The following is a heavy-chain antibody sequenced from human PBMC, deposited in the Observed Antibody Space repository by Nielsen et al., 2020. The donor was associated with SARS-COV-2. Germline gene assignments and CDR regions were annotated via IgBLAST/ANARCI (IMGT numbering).Heavy chain of an antibody. J-gene: IGHJ3*02. Sequence: GGSLRLSCTASGFSFSSYGMNWVRQAPGKGLEWVANIKQDGSERYYVDSVKGRFTISRDSAKNSLYLQMNSLRAEDTAVYYCARGPYIGDYVESFDIWGQGTLVTVSS. CDR2: IKQDGSER. D-gene: IGHD4-17*01. CDR3: ARGPYIGDYVESFDI. CDR1: GFSFSSYG. V-gene: IGHV3-7*05.